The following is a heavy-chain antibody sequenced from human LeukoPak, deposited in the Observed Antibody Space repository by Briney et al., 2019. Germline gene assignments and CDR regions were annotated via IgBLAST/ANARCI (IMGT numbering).Heavy chain of an antibody. J-gene: IGHJ4*02. V-gene: IGHV3-49*03. CDR2: IRSKIYGGTT. CDR3: TRDQYSSGWYDILFDY. D-gene: IGHD6-19*01. CDR1: GFTFGDYA. Sequence: GGSLRLSCTASGFTFGDYAMSWFRQAPGKGQEWVGFIRSKIYGGTTEYAASVKGRFTISRDDSKSIAYLQMNSLKTEDTAVYYCTRDQYSSGWYDILFDYWGQGTLVTVSS.